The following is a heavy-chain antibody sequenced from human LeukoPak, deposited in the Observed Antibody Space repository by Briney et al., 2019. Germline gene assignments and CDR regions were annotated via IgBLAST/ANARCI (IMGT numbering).Heavy chain of an antibody. D-gene: IGHD1-7*01. CDR1: ELTSSTSW. CDR3: VGWGISGITNH. Sequence: GGSLRLSCAASELTSSTSWMSWVRQAPGKGLEWVAQTKQDGSEKYYVDSVKGRFTTSRDKNSLFLQMNRVRAEDTAVYYCVGWGISGITNHWGQGTLVTVSS. V-gene: IGHV3-7*01. J-gene: IGHJ4*02. CDR2: TKQDGSEK.